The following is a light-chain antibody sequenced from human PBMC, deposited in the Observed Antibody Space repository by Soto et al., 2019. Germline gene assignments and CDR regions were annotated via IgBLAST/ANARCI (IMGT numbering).Light chain of an antibody. CDR3: QQYGSSGT. J-gene: IGKJ1*01. Sequence: VMTQSPATLSVSPGESATLSCRASQSVSNNLAWYQQKPGQAPRLLIYGASNRATGIPDRFSGSGSGTDFTLTISRLEPEDFAVYYCQQYGSSGTFGQGTKVDIK. CDR2: GAS. V-gene: IGKV3-20*01. CDR1: QSVSNN.